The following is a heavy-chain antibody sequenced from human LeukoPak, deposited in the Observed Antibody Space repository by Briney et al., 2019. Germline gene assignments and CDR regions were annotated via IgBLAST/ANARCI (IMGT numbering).Heavy chain of an antibody. V-gene: IGHV4-4*07. CDR3: ARDRSYSSSWYGGLDAFDI. D-gene: IGHD6-13*01. Sequence: ETLSLTCTVSGGSISSYYWSWIRQPAGKGLEWIGRIYTSGSTNYNPSLKSRVTMSVDTSKNQFSLKLSSVTAADTAVYYCARDRSYSSSWYGGLDAFDIWGQGTMVTVSS. CDR2: IYTSGST. J-gene: IGHJ3*02. CDR1: GGSISSYY.